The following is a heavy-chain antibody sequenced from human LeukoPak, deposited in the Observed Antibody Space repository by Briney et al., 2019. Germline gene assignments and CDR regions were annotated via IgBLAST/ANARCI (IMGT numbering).Heavy chain of an antibody. CDR1: GGSISSSSYY. D-gene: IGHD3-9*01. Sequence: SETLSLTCTFSGGSISSSSYYWGWIRPPPGKGLEWIGSIYYSGSTYYNPSLKSRVTISVDTSKNQFSLKLSSVTAADTAVYYCARLVAGLRYFDYWGQGTLVTVSS. J-gene: IGHJ4*02. CDR3: ARLVAGLRYFDY. CDR2: IYYSGST. V-gene: IGHV4-39*01.